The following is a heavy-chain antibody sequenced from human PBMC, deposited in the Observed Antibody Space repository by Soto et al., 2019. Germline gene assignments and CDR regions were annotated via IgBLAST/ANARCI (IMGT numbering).Heavy chain of an antibody. V-gene: IGHV6-1*01. D-gene: IGHD6-13*01. CDR3: ARGPFIAAAGEPSNWFDP. CDR1: GDSVSSNSAA. Sequence: SQTLSLTCAISGDSVSSNSAAWNWIRQSPSRGLEWLGRTYYRSKWYNDYAVPVKSRITINPDTSKNQFSLQLNSVTPEDTAVYYCARGPFIAAAGEPSNWFDPWGQGTLVTVSS. J-gene: IGHJ5*02. CDR2: TYYRSKWYN.